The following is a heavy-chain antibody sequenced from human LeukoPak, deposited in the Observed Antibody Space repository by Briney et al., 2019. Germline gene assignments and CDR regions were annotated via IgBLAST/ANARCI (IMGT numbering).Heavy chain of an antibody. CDR2: ISSSSSYI. D-gene: IGHD3-10*01. Sequence: GGSLRLSCAASGFTFSSYSMNWVRQAPGKGLEWVSSISSSSSYIYYADSVEGRFTISRDNAKNSLYLQMNSLRAEDTAVYYCARGYYYGSGSYYPPYYFDYWGQGTLVTVSS. CDR3: ARGYYYGSGSYYPPYYFDY. CDR1: GFTFSSYS. V-gene: IGHV3-21*01. J-gene: IGHJ4*02.